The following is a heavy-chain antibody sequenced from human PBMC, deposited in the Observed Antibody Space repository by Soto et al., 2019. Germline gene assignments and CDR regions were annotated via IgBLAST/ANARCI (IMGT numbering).Heavy chain of an antibody. CDR2: IKQDGSEK. CDR3: ARVSYGDYYFQH. D-gene: IGHD4-17*01. J-gene: IGHJ1*01. V-gene: IGHV3-7*03. CDR1: GFTFSSYW. Sequence: GSLRLSCAASGFTFSSYWMSWVRQAPGRGLEWVANIKQDGSEKYYVDSVKGRFTISRDNAKKSLYLQMNSLRAEDTAVYYCARVSYGDYYFQHWGQGTLVTVSS.